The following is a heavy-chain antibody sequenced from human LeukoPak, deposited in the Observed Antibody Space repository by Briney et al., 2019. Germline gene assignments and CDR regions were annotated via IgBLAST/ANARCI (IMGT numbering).Heavy chain of an antibody. Sequence: SETLSLTCTVSGGSISTYSWTWIRQPPGKGLEWIGNIYYSGSTNYNPSLKSRVTISIDTSKNQFSLKLSYVTAADTAVYFCARESSWGNFDYWGQGTLVTASS. CDR1: GGSISTYS. CDR2: IYYSGST. J-gene: IGHJ4*02. V-gene: IGHV4-59*01. D-gene: IGHD7-27*01. CDR3: ARESSWGNFDY.